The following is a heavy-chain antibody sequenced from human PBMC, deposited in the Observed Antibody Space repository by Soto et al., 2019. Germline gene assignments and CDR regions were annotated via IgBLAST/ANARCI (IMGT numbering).Heavy chain of an antibody. CDR3: GNAVRGSAWSY. CDR2: IKDDGSQT. CDR1: GFTFSGYW. D-gene: IGHD6-19*01. V-gene: IGHV3-7*01. Sequence: EVKLEESGGGLVQTGGSLRLSCAVSGFTFSGYWMRWVRQSPGRGLEGVANIKDDGSQTYYVGSVRGRFTISRDNGQNSLYLHMNSLRVEDTAVYYCGNAVRGSAWSYWGQGTLVTVSS. J-gene: IGHJ4*02.